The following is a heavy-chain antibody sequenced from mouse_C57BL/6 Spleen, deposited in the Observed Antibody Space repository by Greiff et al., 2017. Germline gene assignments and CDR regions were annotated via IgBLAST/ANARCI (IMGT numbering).Heavy chain of an antibody. Sequence: VQLQQSGAELVRPGASVTLSCKASGYTFTDYEMHWVKQTPVHGLEWIGAIDPETGGTAYNQKFKGKAILTADKYSSTAYMELRSLTSEDSAVYYCKGTTVVASDYWGQGTTLTVSS. V-gene: IGHV1-15*01. CDR1: GYTFTDYE. CDR3: KGTTVVASDY. J-gene: IGHJ2*01. D-gene: IGHD1-1*01. CDR2: IDPETGGT.